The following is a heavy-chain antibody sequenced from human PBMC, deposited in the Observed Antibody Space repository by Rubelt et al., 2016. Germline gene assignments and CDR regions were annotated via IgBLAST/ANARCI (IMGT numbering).Heavy chain of an antibody. V-gene: IGHV3-30*04. CDR3: AGPMLGSLYFDY. J-gene: IGHJ4*02. CDR2: ISYDGSNK. D-gene: IGHD2-8*01. CDR1: GFTFSSYA. Sequence: QVQLVESGGGVVQPGRSLRLSCAASGFTFSSYAIHWVRQAPGKGLQWVAVISYDGSNKYYADSVKGRFTISRDNSKNTLYLQMNSLRAEETAVYYCAGPMLGSLYFDYWGQGTLVTVSS.